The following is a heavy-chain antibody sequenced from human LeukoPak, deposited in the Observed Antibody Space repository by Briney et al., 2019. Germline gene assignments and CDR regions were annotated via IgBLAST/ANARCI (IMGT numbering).Heavy chain of an antibody. V-gene: IGHV4-31*03. CDR2: IYYSGST. D-gene: IGHD2-2*01. J-gene: IGHJ5*02. Sequence: SQTLSLTCTVSGGSISSGGYYWSWIRQHPGKGLEWIGYIYYSGSTYYNPSLKSRVTISVDTSKNQFSLKLSSVTAADTAVYYCARDIRAEGCSSTSCSPSYNWFDPWGQGTLVTVSS. CDR1: GGSISSGGYY. CDR3: ARDIRAEGCSSTSCSPSYNWFDP.